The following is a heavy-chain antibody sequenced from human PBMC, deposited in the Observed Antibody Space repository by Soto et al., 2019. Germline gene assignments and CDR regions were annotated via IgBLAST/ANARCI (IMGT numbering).Heavy chain of an antibody. CDR3: ARGASIAARGNYSSYYYMHV. V-gene: IGHV1-2*04. CDR2: INPNSGGT. CDR1: GYTFTGYY. D-gene: IGHD6-6*01. Sequence: ASVKVSCKASGYTFTGYYMHWVRQAPGQGLEWMGWINPNSGGTNYAQKFQGWVTMTRDTSISTAYMELSRLRSDDTAVYYCARGASIAARGNYSSYYYMHVWGKGTTVTSP. J-gene: IGHJ6*03.